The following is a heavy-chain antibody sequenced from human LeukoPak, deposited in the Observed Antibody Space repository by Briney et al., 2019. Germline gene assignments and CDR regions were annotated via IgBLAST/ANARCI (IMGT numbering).Heavy chain of an antibody. CDR2: INQGGSDK. J-gene: IGHJ4*02. Sequence: SGGSLRLSCAASGFTFSGHWMSWVRQAPGKGLEWVANINQGGSDKYYVDSVKGRFTISRDNANNLLYLQMNSLRGEDTAVYYCARNNTLMMYPRGGEDKGFDYWGQGTLVTVSS. CDR3: ARNNTLMMYPRGGEDKGFDY. D-gene: IGHD2-8*01. CDR1: GFTFSGHW. V-gene: IGHV3-7*01.